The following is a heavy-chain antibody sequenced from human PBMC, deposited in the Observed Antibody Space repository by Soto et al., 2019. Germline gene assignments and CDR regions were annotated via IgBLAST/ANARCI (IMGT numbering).Heavy chain of an antibody. CDR1: GGSISGSS. Sequence: SETLSLTCTVSGGSISGSSWSWIRQSPGKGLEWIAFISDSGSSNYKPSLRNRVTISIDTSKNHFFLRLTSVTAADTAVYYCARSKTWDSNIAADFWGQGALVTVSS. CDR2: ISDSGSS. D-gene: IGHD6-13*01. CDR3: ARSKTWDSNIAADF. V-gene: IGHV4-59*01. J-gene: IGHJ4*02.